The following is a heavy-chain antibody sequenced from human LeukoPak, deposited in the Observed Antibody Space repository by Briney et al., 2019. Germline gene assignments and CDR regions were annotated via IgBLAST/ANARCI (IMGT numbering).Heavy chain of an antibody. CDR3: ARDEPQLVPAAPFDY. Sequence: SVKVSCKASGGTFSSYAISWVRQAPGQGLEWMGGIIPIFGTANYAQKFQGRVTITADESTSTAYMELRSLRSDDTAVYYCARDEPQLVPAAPFDYWGQGTLVTVSS. CDR2: IIPIFGTA. J-gene: IGHJ4*02. V-gene: IGHV1-69*13. CDR1: GGTFSSYA. D-gene: IGHD2-2*01.